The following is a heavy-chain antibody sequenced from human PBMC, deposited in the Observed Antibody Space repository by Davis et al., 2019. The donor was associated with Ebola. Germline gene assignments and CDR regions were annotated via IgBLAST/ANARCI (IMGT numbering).Heavy chain of an antibody. Sequence: GESLKISCTDSVITFSSYAMTWVRQAPGKGLEWVSSINTGSNYIFYADSVKGRSTISRDNAKNSLLLQMDSLTAEDTAVYYCARERGPYILGWFEPFDIWGQGTRVTVSS. J-gene: IGHJ3*02. CDR3: ARERGPYILGWFEPFDI. D-gene: IGHD3-10*01. CDR2: INTGSNYI. CDR1: VITFSSYA. V-gene: IGHV3-21*01.